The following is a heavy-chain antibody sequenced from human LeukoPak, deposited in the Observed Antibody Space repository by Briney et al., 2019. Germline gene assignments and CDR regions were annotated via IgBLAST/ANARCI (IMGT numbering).Heavy chain of an antibody. V-gene: IGHV4-59*01. CDR3: ARTGKNWETGYGMDV. D-gene: IGHD7-27*01. CDR2: IYYSGST. CDR1: GGSISSYY. J-gene: IGHJ6*02. Sequence: SETLSLTCTVSGGSISSYYWSWIRQPPGKGLEWIGSIYYSGSTNYNPSLKSRVSISVDTSKNQFSLKLSSVTAADTAVYYCARTGKNWETGYGMDVWGQGTTVTVSS.